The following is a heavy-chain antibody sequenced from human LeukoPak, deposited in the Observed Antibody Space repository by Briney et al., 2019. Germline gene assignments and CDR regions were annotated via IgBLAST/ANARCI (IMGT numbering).Heavy chain of an antibody. CDR1: AYSISSGYY. CDR2: IYHSGST. D-gene: IGHD6-13*01. CDR3: ARQHDY. J-gene: IGHJ4*02. Sequence: SETLSLTCTVSAYSISSGYYWACIRQPPGKGREWIGSIYHSGSTYYNPSLKSRVTISIDTSKNQFSLNLTSVTAADTAVYYCARQHDYWGQGTLVTVSS. V-gene: IGHV4-38-2*02.